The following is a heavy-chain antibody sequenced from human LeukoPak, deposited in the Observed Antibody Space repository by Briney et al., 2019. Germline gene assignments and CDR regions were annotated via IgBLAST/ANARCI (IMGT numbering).Heavy chain of an antibody. CDR3: ARGYGSGSYYNPYFDY. CDR1: GGSFSGYY. D-gene: IGHD3-10*01. Sequence: PSETLSLTCAVYGGSFSGYYWSWIRQPPGKGLEWIGEINHSGSTNYNPSLKSRVTISVDTSKNQFSLKLSSVTAADTAVYYCARGYGSGSYYNPYFDYWGQGTLVTVSS. V-gene: IGHV4-34*01. CDR2: INHSGST. J-gene: IGHJ4*02.